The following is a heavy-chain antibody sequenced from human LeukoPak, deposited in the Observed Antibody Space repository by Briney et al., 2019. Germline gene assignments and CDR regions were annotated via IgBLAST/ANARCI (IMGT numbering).Heavy chain of an antibody. D-gene: IGHD3-22*01. CDR2: LSDSAVSS. CDR1: GFTFSTFA. J-gene: IGHJ4*02. V-gene: IGHV3-23*01. CDR3: AKAPDSSGFHSYFDS. Sequence: GGSLSLSCAVSGFTFSTFAMNWVRQAPGKGLEWVSSLSDSAVSSYYADSVKGRFTISRDNSKNTLYLQMNSLRAEDTATYYRAKAPDSSGFHSYFDSWGQGTLVAVSS.